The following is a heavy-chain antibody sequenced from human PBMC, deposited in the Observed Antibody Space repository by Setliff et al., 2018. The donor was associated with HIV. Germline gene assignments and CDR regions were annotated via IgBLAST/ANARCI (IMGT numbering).Heavy chain of an antibody. V-gene: IGHV4-38-2*02. CDR2: ISYTGNA. D-gene: IGHD2-21*02. J-gene: IGHJ4*02. CDR1: GYSISNGYY. CDR3: AREGDGIDY. Sequence: SETLSLTCALSGYSISNGYYWGWIRQPPGKGLEWIGSISYTGNAYNTPSLKSRVTISVDASKNQISLKLTSVTAADTATYYCAREGDGIDYWGQGTLVTVSS.